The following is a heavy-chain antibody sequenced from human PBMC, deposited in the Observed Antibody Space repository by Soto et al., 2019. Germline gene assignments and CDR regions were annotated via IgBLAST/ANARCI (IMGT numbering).Heavy chain of an antibody. Sequence: VTLKESGPVLVKPTEPLTLTCTVSGFSLSNARMGVSWIRQPPGKALEWLAHIFSNDEKSYSTSLKSRLTISKDTSKSQVVLTMTNMDPVDTATYCCARMSLHDFWSGYLFDYWGQGTLVTVSS. D-gene: IGHD3-3*01. CDR1: GFSLSNARMG. CDR3: ARMSLHDFWSGYLFDY. V-gene: IGHV2-26*01. CDR2: IFSNDEK. J-gene: IGHJ4*02.